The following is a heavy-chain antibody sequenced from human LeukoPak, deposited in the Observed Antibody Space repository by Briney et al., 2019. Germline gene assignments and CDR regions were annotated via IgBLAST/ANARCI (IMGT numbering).Heavy chain of an antibody. CDR2: INTDGSNT. J-gene: IGHJ4*02. CDR3: ARSDYIK. V-gene: IGHV3-74*01. Sequence: GSLRLSCAASGFTFSSYWMHWVRQAPGKGLVWVSRINTDGSNTNYADSVKGRFTISRDNAKNTLYLQLNSLRAEDTAVYYCARSDYIKWGQGTLVTVSS. D-gene: IGHD3-16*01. CDR1: GFTFSSYW.